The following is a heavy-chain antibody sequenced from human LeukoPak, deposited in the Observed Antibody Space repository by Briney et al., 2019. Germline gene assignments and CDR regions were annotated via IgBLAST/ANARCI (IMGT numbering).Heavy chain of an antibody. J-gene: IGHJ4*02. D-gene: IGHD3-22*01. CDR3: TRSYYDSSGYYKY. V-gene: IGHV3-49*03. CDR2: IRSKAYGGTT. Sequence: GGSLRLSCTATGFTFGDYAMSWFRQAPGKGLEWVGFIRSKAYGGTTEYAASVKGRFTITRDDSKSIAHLQMNSLKTEDTAVYYCTRSYYDSSGYYKYWGQGTLVTVSS. CDR1: GFTFGDYA.